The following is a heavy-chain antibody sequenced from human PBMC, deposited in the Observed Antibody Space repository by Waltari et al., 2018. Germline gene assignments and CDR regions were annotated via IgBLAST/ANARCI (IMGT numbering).Heavy chain of an antibody. CDR3: TRGGLRRIAAAGTWAFDY. J-gene: IGHJ4*02. D-gene: IGHD6-13*01. V-gene: IGHV3-49*03. CDR1: GFTFGDYA. CDR2: IRSKAYGGTT. Sequence: EYRGGLVQPGRSLRLSCTASGFTFGDYAMSWFRQAPGKGLEWVGFIRSKAYGGTTEYAASVKGRFTISRDDSKSIAYLQMNSLKTEDTAVYYCTRGGLRRIAAAGTWAFDYWGQGTLVTVSS.